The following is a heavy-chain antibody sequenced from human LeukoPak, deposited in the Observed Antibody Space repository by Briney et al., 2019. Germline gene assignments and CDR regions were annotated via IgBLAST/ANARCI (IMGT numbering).Heavy chain of an antibody. CDR2: IYHSGST. V-gene: IGHV4-38-2*02. CDR1: GYSISSGYY. Sequence: SETLSLPCTVSGYSISSGYYWGWIRQPPGKGLEWIGSIYHSGSTYYNPSLKSRVTISVDTSKNQFSLKLSSVTAADTAVYYCARAITYYYDSSGFYYVTYYYYYMGVWGKGTTVTVSS. CDR3: ARAITYYYDSSGFYYVTYYYYYMGV. J-gene: IGHJ6*03. D-gene: IGHD3-22*01.